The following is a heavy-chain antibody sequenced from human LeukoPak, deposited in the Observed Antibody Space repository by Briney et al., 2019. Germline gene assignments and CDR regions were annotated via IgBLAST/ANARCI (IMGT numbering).Heavy chain of an antibody. CDR1: GFTISSYW. J-gene: IGHJ3*02. V-gene: IGHV3-7*01. D-gene: IGHD5-24*01. CDR3: AAERWLQLGDAFDI. CDR2: IKQDGSEK. Sequence: GGSLRLSCAASGFTISSYWMSWVRQAPGKGLEWVANIKQDGSEKYYVDSVKGRFTISRDNAKNSLYLQMNSLRAEDTAVYYCAAERWLQLGDAFDIWGQGTMVTVSS.